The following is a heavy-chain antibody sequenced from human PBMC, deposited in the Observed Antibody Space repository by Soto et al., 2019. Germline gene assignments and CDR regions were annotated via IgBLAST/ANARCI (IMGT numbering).Heavy chain of an antibody. Sequence: GSLRLSCASSGVTVGSKYKRWGRQAPGEGVGWVSVIYSGGSTYYADSVKGRFTISRDNSKNTLYLQMNSLRAEDTAVYYCARDRVYDSSGYWYYYYYGMDVWGQGTTVTVSS. J-gene: IGHJ6*02. CDR3: ARDRVYDSSGYWYYYYYGMDV. CDR2: IYSGGST. D-gene: IGHD3-22*01. CDR1: GVTVGSKY. V-gene: IGHV3-53*01.